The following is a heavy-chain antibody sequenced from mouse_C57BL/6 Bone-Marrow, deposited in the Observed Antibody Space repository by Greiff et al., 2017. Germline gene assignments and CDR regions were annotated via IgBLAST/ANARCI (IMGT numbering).Heavy chain of an antibody. J-gene: IGHJ4*01. Sequence: VKLMESGAELARPGASVKLSCKASGYTFTSYGISWVKQRTGQGLEWIGEIYPRSGNTYYNEKFKGKATLTADKSSSTAYMELRSLTSEDSAVYFCARSRSIYYDYFYAMAYWGQGTSVTVSS. CDR2: IYPRSGNT. CDR3: ARSRSIYYDYFYAMAY. CDR1: GYTFTSYG. D-gene: IGHD2-4*01. V-gene: IGHV1-81*01.